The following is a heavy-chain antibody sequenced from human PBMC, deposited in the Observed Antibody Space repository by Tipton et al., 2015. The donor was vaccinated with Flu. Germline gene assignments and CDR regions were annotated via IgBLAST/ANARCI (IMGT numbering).Heavy chain of an antibody. J-gene: IGHJ5*02. CDR3: ADWSCSSTHCPPFWLQP. CDR1: GYSFTSYW. CDR2: IYPGDSDT. V-gene: IGHV5-51*03. D-gene: IGHD2-2*01. Sequence: QLVQSGAEVKKPGESLKISCKGSGYSFTSYWIGWVRQMPGKGLEWMGIIYPGDSDTRYSPSFQGQVTISAGKSISTAYLQWGSLKASDTGRYYSADWSCSSTHCPPFWLQPWGQGTLVTVS.